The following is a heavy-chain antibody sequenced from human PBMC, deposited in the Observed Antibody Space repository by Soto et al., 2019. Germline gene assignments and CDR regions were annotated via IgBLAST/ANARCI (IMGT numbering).Heavy chain of an antibody. CDR1: GFTFSSYA. CDR2: ISTKGGST. V-gene: IGHV3-64D*06. CDR3: VKGEYYYDSSGYYPFDY. D-gene: IGHD3-22*01. Sequence: GVSLRLSSSASGFTFSSYAMHWVRQAPGKGLEYVSSISTKGGSTHYADTVKSRFNISRDNSKKKQYLKIRSIRNDDTVVYYCVKGEYYYDSSGYYPFDYWGQGT. J-gene: IGHJ4*02.